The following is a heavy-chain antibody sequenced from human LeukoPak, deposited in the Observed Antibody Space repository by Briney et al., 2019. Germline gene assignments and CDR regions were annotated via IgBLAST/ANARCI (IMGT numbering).Heavy chain of an antibody. CDR2: ISSIGGST. V-gene: IGHV3-64*01. Sequence: GGSLRPSCAASGFIFSSYAMYWVRQAPGKGLEFVSAISSIGGSTYYANSVKGRFTISRDNSKNTLYLQMGSLRAEDMAVYYCARDKVLGLFDTFDVWGQGTMVTVSS. CDR1: GFIFSSYA. D-gene: IGHD2-21*01. J-gene: IGHJ3*01. CDR3: ARDKVLGLFDTFDV.